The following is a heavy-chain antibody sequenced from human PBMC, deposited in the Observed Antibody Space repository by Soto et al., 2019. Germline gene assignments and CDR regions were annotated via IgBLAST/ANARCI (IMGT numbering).Heavy chain of an antibody. D-gene: IGHD6-13*01. V-gene: IGHV1-8*01. J-gene: IGHJ4*02. CDR2: MNPNRGNT. CDR1: GYTFTSYD. CDR3: ARAAQNRLHGIEEAGTRY. Sequence: QVQLVQAGAEVKKPGASVKVSCKASGYTFTSYDINWVRQATGHGLEWMGWMNPNRGNTGYAQKFQGRVTMTRNTSISTAYMELSSLQSEDTAVYYCARAAQNRLHGIEEAGTRYWGQGTLVTVSS.